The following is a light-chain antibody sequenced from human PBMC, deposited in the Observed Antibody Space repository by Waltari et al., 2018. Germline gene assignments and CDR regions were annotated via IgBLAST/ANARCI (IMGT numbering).Light chain of an antibody. CDR3: QSYDTSLSVV. V-gene: IGLV1-40*01. J-gene: IGLJ2*01. CDR1: GSNPGAGYG. CDR2: GTS. Sequence: QSVLTQPPSVSGAPGQRVSISCTGSGSNPGAGYGVHWYQQHPGKAPKLLIYGTSTRPPGVPDRFFGSQSGTSASLAITALQAEDEAEYYCQSYDTSLSVVFGGGTKLTVL.